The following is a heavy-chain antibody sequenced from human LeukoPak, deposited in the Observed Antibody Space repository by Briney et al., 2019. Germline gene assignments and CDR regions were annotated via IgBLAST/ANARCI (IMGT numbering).Heavy chain of an antibody. J-gene: IGHJ4*02. V-gene: IGHV3-48*01. CDR2: ISSSSSTI. D-gene: IGHD2-21*02. CDR1: GFTFSSYS. Sequence: GGSLRLSCAASGFTFSSYSMNWVRQAPGKGREWVSYISSSSSTIYYADSVKGRFTISRDNSKNTLYLQMNSLRAEDTAVYYCATYKSPNCGGDCPPYFDSWGQGTLVTVSS. CDR3: ATYKSPNCGGDCPPYFDS.